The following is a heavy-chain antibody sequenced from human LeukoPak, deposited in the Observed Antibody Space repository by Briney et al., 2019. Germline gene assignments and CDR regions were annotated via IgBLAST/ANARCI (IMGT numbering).Heavy chain of an antibody. D-gene: IGHD5-24*01. CDR1: GGSFSGYY. CDR3: ARQLRRDGYKTFDY. J-gene: IGHJ4*02. V-gene: IGHV4-34*01. Sequence: PSETLSLTCAVYGGSFSGYYWSWIRQPPGKGLEWIGEINHSGSTNYNPSLKSRVTISVDTSKNQFSLKLSSVTAADTAVYYCARQLRRDGYKTFDYWGQGTLVTVSS. CDR2: INHSGST.